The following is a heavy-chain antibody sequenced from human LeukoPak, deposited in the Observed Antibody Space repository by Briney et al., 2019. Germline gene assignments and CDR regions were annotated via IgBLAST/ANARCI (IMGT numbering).Heavy chain of an antibody. CDR2: INHSGST. CDR3: ARGRGDSGSYYADY. J-gene: IGHJ4*02. CDR1: GGSFSGYY. Sequence: SETLSLTCAVYGGSFSGYYWSWIRQPPGKGLEWIGEINHSGSTNHNPSLKSRVTISVDTSKNQFSLKLSSVTAADTAVYYCARGRGDSGSYYADYWGQGTLVTVSS. D-gene: IGHD1-26*01. V-gene: IGHV4-34*01.